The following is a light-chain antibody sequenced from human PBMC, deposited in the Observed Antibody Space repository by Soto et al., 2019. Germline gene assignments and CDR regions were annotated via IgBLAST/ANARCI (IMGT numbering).Light chain of an antibody. CDR3: QQYNNWPT. Sequence: ERLRTQPNGSRSVSPGESATLSGRASQSVSSNLAWYQQEPCQSPRLLIYGASTRATGTPARFSGSGSGTEFTLTISSLQSEDFAVYYRQQYNNWPTVGQGTKVDIK. CDR1: QSVSSN. V-gene: IGKV3-15*01. CDR2: GAS. J-gene: IGKJ1*01.